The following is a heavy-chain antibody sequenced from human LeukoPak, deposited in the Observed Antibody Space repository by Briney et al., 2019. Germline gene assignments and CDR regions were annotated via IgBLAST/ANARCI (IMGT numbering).Heavy chain of an antibody. CDR2: INHSGST. V-gene: IGHV4-34*01. CDR3: ARGRRYYYDSSGYFF. Sequence: SETLSLTCADYGGSFSGYYWSWIRQPPGKGLEWIGEINHSGSTNYNPSLKSRVTISVDTSKNQFSLKLSSVTAADTAVYYCARGRRYYYDSSGYFFWGQGTLVTVSS. J-gene: IGHJ4*02. D-gene: IGHD3-22*01. CDR1: GGSFSGYY.